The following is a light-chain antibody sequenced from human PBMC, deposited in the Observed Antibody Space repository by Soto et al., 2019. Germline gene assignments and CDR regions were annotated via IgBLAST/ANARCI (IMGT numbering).Light chain of an antibody. V-gene: IGKV4-1*01. Sequence: DIVMTPSPDSLAVSLGERATINCRSSQSVLHTSNNKNYLAWYQQKPGQPPKLLIYWASTRESGVPDRFSGSGSGTDFTLTISSLQAEDVAVYYCQQYYSTPWTFGQGTKVDIK. J-gene: IGKJ1*01. CDR2: WAS. CDR3: QQYYSTPWT. CDR1: QSVLHTSNNKNY.